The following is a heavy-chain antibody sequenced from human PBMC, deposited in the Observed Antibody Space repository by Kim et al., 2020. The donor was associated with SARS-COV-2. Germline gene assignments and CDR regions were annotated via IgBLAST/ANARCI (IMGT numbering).Heavy chain of an antibody. CDR3: ARAGIAAAGTVGYYYYGMDV. CDR1: GFTFSSYA. J-gene: IGHJ6*02. D-gene: IGHD6-13*01. Sequence: GGSLRLSCAASGFTFSSYAMHWVRQAPGKGLEWVAGISYDGSNKYYADSVKGRFTISRDNSKNTLYLQMNSLRAEDTAVYYCARAGIAAAGTVGYYYYGMDVWGQGTPVTVSS. CDR2: ISYDGSNK. V-gene: IGHV3-30*04.